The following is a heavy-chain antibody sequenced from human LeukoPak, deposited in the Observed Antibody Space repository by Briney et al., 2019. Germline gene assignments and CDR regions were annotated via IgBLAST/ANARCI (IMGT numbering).Heavy chain of an antibody. V-gene: IGHV1-18*03. Sequence: ASVKVSCKASGYAFTSYGISWVRQAPGQGLEWMGWISAYNGNTNYAQKLQGRVTMTTDTSTSTAYMELRSLRSDDMAVYYCARGRYDSSGAYYYYMDVWGKGTTVTVSS. CDR2: ISAYNGNT. J-gene: IGHJ6*03. D-gene: IGHD3-22*01. CDR1: GYAFTSYG. CDR3: ARGRYDSSGAYYYYMDV.